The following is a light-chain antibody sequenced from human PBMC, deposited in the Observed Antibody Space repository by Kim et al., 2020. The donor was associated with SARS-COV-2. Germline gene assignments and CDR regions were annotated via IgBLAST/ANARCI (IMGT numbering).Light chain of an antibody. CDR2: GAS. CDR3: QRYYKWPPT. V-gene: IGKV3-15*01. CDR1: QSVSSN. Sequence: EIVMTQSPATLSVSPGERATLSCRASQSVSSNLAWYQQKPGQGPRLLIYGASTRATGIPARFSGSGSGTEFTLTISSLQSEDFEVYYCQRYYKWPPTFGQGAKVDI. J-gene: IGKJ2*01.